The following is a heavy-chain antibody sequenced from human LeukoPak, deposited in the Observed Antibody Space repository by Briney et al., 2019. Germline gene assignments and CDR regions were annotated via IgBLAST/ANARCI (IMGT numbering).Heavy chain of an antibody. D-gene: IGHD4-23*01. V-gene: IGHV1-8*01. Sequence: ASVKLSCKSSGYTFTSYDINCVRHATGQGLGWMGWMNPKSGNTGYAQKFQGRVTMTEDTSTDTAYMELSSLRPEDTAVYYCATDRSTTVVTHIRFDYWGQGTLVTVSS. CDR3: ATDRSTTVVTHIRFDY. CDR2: MNPKSGNT. CDR1: GYTFTSYD. J-gene: IGHJ4*02.